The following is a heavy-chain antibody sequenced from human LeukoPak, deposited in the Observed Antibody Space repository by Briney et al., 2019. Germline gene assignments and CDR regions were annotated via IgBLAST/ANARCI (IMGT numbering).Heavy chain of an antibody. J-gene: IGHJ5*02. D-gene: IGHD4/OR15-4a*01. CDR1: GFTFSSYW. CDR2: IGTTGNHI. CDR3: ARIPNSANFRNWFDP. Sequence: GGSLRLSCAASGFTFSSYWMSWGRQAPGKGLEWVSSIGTTGNHIYYADSVKGRFTISRDNAKNSLYLQMNSLTAVDTAVYYCARIPNSANFRNWFDPWGQGTLVTVSS. V-gene: IGHV3-21*01.